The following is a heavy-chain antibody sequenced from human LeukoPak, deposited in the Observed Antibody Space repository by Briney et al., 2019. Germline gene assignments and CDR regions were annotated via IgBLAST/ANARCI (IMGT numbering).Heavy chain of an antibody. V-gene: IGHV3-53*01. Sequence: GGSLRLSCAASGFTVSSTYMNWVRQAPGKGLEWVSAIYTYSGGGTKYADSVKGRFTISRDNSKNTRYLQMNSLRADDTAVYYCARDSSMLRGPLMIYYFDFWGQGTLVTVSS. CDR2: IYTYSGGGT. CDR1: GFTVSSTY. D-gene: IGHD3-10*01. CDR3: ARDSSMLRGPLMIYYFDF. J-gene: IGHJ4*02.